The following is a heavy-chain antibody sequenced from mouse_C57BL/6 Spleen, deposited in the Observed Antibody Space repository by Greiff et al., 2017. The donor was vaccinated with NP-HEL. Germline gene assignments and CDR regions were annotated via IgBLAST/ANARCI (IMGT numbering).Heavy chain of an antibody. D-gene: IGHD1-1*01. CDR2: IYPGDGDT. J-gene: IGHJ3*01. CDR3: ARGGVYYGSSYDWFAY. V-gene: IGHV1-80*01. Sequence: VKLQESGAELVKPGASVKISCKASGYAFSSYWMNWVKQRPGKGLEWIGQIYPGDGDTNYNGKFKGKATLTADKSSSTAYMQLSSLTSEDSAVYFCARGGVYYGSSYDWFAYWGQGTLVTVSA. CDR1: GYAFSSYW.